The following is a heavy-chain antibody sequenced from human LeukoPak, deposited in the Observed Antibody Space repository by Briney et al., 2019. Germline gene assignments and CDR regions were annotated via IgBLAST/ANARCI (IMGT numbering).Heavy chain of an antibody. J-gene: IGHJ3*02. CDR3: ARETTVTHNAFDI. CDR1: GYTFTSYG. CDR2: VSAYNGNT. Sequence: ASVKVSCKASGYTFTSYGISWVRQAPGQGLEWMGWVSAYNGNTNYAQKLQGRVTMTTDTSTSTANMELRSLRSDDTAVYYCARETTVTHNAFDIWGQGTMVTVSS. V-gene: IGHV1-18*01. D-gene: IGHD4-11*01.